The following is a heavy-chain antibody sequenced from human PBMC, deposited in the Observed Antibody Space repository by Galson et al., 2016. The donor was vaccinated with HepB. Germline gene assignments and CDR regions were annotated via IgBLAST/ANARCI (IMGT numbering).Heavy chain of an antibody. D-gene: IGHD4-17*01. CDR3: AKAAIPFSGDFVYFLGY. Sequence: SLRLSCAASGFRFTTYAMSWVRQAPGKGLEWVSGISGSAESTRYADSVKGRFTISRDNSKNMVYLQLNTLRAEDTAVYYCAKAAIPFSGDFVYFLGYWGQGALVTVSS. V-gene: IGHV3-23*01. CDR1: GFRFTTYA. CDR2: ISGSAEST. J-gene: IGHJ4*02.